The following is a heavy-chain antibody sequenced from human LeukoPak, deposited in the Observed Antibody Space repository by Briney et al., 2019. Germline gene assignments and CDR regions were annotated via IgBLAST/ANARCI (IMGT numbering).Heavy chain of an antibody. J-gene: IGHJ3*02. D-gene: IGHD3-22*01. V-gene: IGHV5-51*01. Sequence: GESLKISCKGSGYSFTNYWIGWVRQMPGKGLEWMGIIYPGDSDTTYSPSFQGQVTISADKSISTAYLQWSTLKASDTAIYYCARRIYYYDSSGYSNAFDIWGQGTVVTVSS. CDR3: ARRIYYYDSSGYSNAFDI. CDR2: IYPGDSDT. CDR1: GYSFTNYW.